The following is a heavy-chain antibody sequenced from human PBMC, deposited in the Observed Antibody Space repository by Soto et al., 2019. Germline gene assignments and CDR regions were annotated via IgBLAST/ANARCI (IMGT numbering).Heavy chain of an antibody. CDR3: AATGGHYCGLDV. CDR1: DHTFTYYG. J-gene: IGHJ6*02. Sequence: QVQLLQSGGEVKKPGASVKVSCNSSDHTFTYYGINWVRRAPGQGLEWMGWSSGYNVNTKYAQKFQDRVTMSADTSTRKAYMEMRSLTSNGTAVYFCAATGGHYCGLDVWGQGTTVTVSS. V-gene: IGHV1-18*01. CDR2: SSGYNVNT. D-gene: IGHD2-8*02.